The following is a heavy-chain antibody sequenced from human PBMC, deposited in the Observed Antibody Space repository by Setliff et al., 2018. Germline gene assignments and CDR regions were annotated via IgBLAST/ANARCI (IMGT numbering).Heavy chain of an antibody. CDR2: INLNTGNI. CDR3: ARDTLALGDITLFDY. V-gene: IGHV1-2*02. Sequence: EASVKVSCKASGFTFTDYLMNWMRQAPEQGLEWMGRINLNTGNIFYAQEFQGRVTLTRDTSISTAYMELTGLKYDDTAIYYCARDTLALGDITLFDYWGQGTLVTVSS. D-gene: IGHD3-16*01. J-gene: IGHJ4*02. CDR1: GFTFTDYL.